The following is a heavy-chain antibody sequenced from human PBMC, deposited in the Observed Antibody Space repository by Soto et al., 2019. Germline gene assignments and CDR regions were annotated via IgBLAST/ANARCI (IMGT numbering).Heavy chain of an antibody. D-gene: IGHD6-13*01. Sequence: PGGSLRLSCAASGFTFSSYAMHWVRQAPGKGLEWVAVISYDGSNKYYADSVKGRFTISRDNSKNTLYLQMNSLRAEDTAVYYCARDFARYSSRDYYGMDVWGQGTTVTVSS. CDR2: ISYDGSNK. V-gene: IGHV3-30-3*01. CDR3: ARDFARYSSRDYYGMDV. J-gene: IGHJ6*02. CDR1: GFTFSSYA.